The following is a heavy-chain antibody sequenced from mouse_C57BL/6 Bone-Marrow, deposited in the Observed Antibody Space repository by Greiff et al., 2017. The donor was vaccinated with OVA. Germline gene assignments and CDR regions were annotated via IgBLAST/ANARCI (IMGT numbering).Heavy chain of an antibody. V-gene: IGHV1-72*01. D-gene: IGHD4-1*01. CDR2: IGPNSGGT. J-gene: IGHJ2*01. CDR1: GYTFTSYW. CDR3: ARLGRR. Sequence: QVQLQQPGAELVKPGASVKLSCKASGYTFTSYWMHWVKQRPGRGLEWIGWIGPNSGGTKYHEKFKSKATLTVDKPSSTAYRQLSSLTSEDSAVYYCARLGRRWGQGTTLTVSS.